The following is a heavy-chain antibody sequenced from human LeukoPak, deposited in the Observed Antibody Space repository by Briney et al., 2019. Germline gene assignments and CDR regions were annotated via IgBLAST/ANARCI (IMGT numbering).Heavy chain of an antibody. CDR2: IIPVFGTP. CDR1: GGTFNSYS. D-gene: IGHD2-15*01. J-gene: IGHJ6*03. V-gene: IGHV1-69*05. Sequence: ASVKVSCKASGGTFNSYSISWVRQAPGQGLEWMGGIIPVFGTPNYAQKFQGRVTITTDESTSTVYMEVSSLRSVDTAAYYCARVTLDNTPPYFSYMDVWGKGTTVTVSS. CDR3: ARVTLDNTPPYFSYMDV.